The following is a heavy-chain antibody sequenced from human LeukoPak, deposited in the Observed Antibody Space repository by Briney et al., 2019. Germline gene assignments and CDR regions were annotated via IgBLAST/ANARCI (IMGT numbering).Heavy chain of an antibody. D-gene: IGHD6-19*01. Sequence: GGSLRLSCAASVFTFTTYWMHWVRQAPRNGLVWVSHINSDGSITSYADSVKGRFTISRDNAKNTLYLQMNSLRAEDTAVYYCARDRAVAGRWRDYYGMDVWGQGTTVTVSS. V-gene: IGHV3-74*01. J-gene: IGHJ6*02. CDR2: INSDGSIT. CDR3: ARDRAVAGRWRDYYGMDV. CDR1: VFTFTTYW.